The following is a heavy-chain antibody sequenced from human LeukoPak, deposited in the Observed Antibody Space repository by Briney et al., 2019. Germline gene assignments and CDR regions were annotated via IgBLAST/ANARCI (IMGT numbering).Heavy chain of an antibody. Sequence: PSETLSLTCTVSDGSINTYYWSWLRQPPGKGLEWIGRVYSSGSTDYNPSLKSRVTISVDTSKNQFSLKLSSVTAADTAVYYCTRNGGGGDWGQGTLVTVSS. D-gene: IGHD1-26*01. V-gene: IGHV4-4*07. CDR3: TRNGGGGD. J-gene: IGHJ4*02. CDR2: VYSSGST. CDR1: DGSINTYY.